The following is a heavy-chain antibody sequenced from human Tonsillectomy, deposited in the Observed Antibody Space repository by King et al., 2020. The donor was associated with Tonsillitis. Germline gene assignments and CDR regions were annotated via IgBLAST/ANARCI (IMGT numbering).Heavy chain of an antibody. CDR1: GFTFSSYG. CDR3: ARDRGEMATLDY. V-gene: IGHV3-33*01. CDR2: IWYDGSNK. Sequence: VQLVESGGGVVQPGRSLRLSCAASGFTFSSYGMHGVRQAPGKGLEWVAVIWYDGSNKYYADSVKGRFTISRDNSKNTLYLQMNSLRAEDTAVYYCARDRGEMATLDYWGQGTLVTVSS. D-gene: IGHD5-24*01. J-gene: IGHJ4*02.